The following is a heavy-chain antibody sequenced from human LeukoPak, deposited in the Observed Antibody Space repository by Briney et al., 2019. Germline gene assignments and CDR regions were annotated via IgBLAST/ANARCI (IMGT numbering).Heavy chain of an antibody. Sequence: GSVKVSCKASGYTFPGYYMDWVRQAPGQGLEWMGWINPNSGGTNYAQKFQGRVTMTRDTSISTAYMELSRLRSDDTAVYYCARESGSYYKAFDIWGQGTMVTVSS. CDR2: INPNSGGT. CDR1: GYTFPGYY. V-gene: IGHV1-2*02. CDR3: ARESGSYYKAFDI. D-gene: IGHD1-26*01. J-gene: IGHJ3*02.